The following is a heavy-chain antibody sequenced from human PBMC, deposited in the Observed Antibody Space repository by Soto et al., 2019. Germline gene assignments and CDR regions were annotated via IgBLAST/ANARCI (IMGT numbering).Heavy chain of an antibody. CDR3: ARSSTAMVLNGMDV. J-gene: IGHJ6*02. D-gene: IGHD5-18*01. CDR2: IIPIFGTA. Sequence: ASVQVSCKASGGTFRSYAISWVRQAPGQGLEWMGGIIPIFGTANYAQKFQGRVTITADESTSTAYMELSSLRSEDTAVYYCARSSTAMVLNGMDVWGQGTTVTVSS. CDR1: GGTFRSYA. V-gene: IGHV1-69*13.